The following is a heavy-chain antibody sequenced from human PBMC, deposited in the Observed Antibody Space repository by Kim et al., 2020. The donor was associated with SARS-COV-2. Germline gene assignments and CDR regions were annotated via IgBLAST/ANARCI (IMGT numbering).Heavy chain of an antibody. CDR3: TSENFWYFDL. CDR2: ISSTSSTI. V-gene: IGHV3-48*04. CDR1: GFTFSLYT. J-gene: IGHJ2*01. Sequence: GGSLRLSCAASGFTFSLYTMNWVRQAPGKGLEWISHISSTSSTIYYADSVKGRLTVSRDNAKNSLYLQMNSLRAEDTAIYFCTSENFWYFDLWGGGTLVSVSP.